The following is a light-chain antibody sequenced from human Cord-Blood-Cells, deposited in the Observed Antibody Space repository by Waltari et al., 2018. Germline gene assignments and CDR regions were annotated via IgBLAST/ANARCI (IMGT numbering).Light chain of an antibody. J-gene: IGKJ2*01. CDR1: QSVLYNSNNKNY. V-gene: IGKV4-1*01. Sequence: DIVFTRSPDSLAVCLSERATSNCQCRQSVLYNSNNKNYLDWYHQKPGQPPKLLIYWATTRESGVPDRFSGSGSGTDFTLTISSLQAEDVAVYYCQQYYSTPYTFGQGTKLEIK. CDR2: WAT. CDR3: QQYYSTPYT.